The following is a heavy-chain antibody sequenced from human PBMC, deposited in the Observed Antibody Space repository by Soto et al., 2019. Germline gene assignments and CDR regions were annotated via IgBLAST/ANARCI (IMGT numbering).Heavy chain of an antibody. Sequence: GGSLRLSCAASGFTFSSYGMHWVRQAPGKGLEWVAVISYDGSNKYYADSVKGRFTISRDNSKNTLYLQMNSLRAEDTAVYYCAKDKFMVFGVVITIIDYWGQGTLVTVSS. CDR1: GFTFSSYG. D-gene: IGHD3-3*01. V-gene: IGHV3-30*18. CDR2: ISYDGSNK. CDR3: AKDKFMVFGVVITIIDY. J-gene: IGHJ4*02.